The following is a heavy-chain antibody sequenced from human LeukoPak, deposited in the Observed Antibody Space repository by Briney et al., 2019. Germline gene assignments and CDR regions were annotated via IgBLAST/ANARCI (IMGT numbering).Heavy chain of an antibody. Sequence: GGSLRLSCAASGFTFSSFWMHWVRQAPGKGLVWVSRINSVGSSTSYADSVKGRFTISRDNAKNTLYLQMNSLRAEDTAVYYCARERTSGWDAFDCWGQGTLVTVSS. CDR3: ARERTSGWDAFDC. D-gene: IGHD6-19*01. V-gene: IGHV3-74*01. CDR1: GFTFSSFW. J-gene: IGHJ4*02. CDR2: INSVGSST.